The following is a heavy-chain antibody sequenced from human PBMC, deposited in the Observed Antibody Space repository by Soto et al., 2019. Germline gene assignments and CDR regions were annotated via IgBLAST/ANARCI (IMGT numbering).Heavy chain of an antibody. CDR2: INPNSGGT. CDR1: GYTFTGYY. D-gene: IGHD1-26*01. Sequence: GASVKVSCKASGYTFTGYYMHWVRQAPGQGLEWMGWINPNSGGTNYAQKFQGWVTMTRDTSISTAYMELSRLRSDDTAVYYCARNIVGANHDAFDIWGQGTMVTVSS. J-gene: IGHJ3*02. V-gene: IGHV1-2*04. CDR3: ARNIVGANHDAFDI.